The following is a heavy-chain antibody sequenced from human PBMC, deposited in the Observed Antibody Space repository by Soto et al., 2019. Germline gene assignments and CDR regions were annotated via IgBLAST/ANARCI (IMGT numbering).Heavy chain of an antibody. CDR3: SITRHYHGAAFDS. D-gene: IGHD3-10*01. CDR1: AYTFTNYY. J-gene: IGHJ4*01. CDR2: IYPGDSET. V-gene: IGHV5-51*01. Sequence: EVQLVQSGAEVKRPGESLKISCNGSAYTFTNYYIGWVRQMPGKGLEWMGIIYPGDSETTYSPSFQGQVTFSVDKSLNIAYLQWSSLKASDPGIYYCSITRHYHGAAFDSWGHGTLVTVSS.